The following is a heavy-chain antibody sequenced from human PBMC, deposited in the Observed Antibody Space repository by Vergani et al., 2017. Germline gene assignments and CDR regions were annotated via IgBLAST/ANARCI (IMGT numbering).Heavy chain of an antibody. CDR2: IYYSGST. J-gene: IGHJ5*02. D-gene: IGHD2-15*01. V-gene: IGHV4-31*03. Sequence: QVQLQESAPGLVKPSQTLSLTCTVSGGSISSGGYYWSWIRQHPGKGLEWIGYIYYSGSTYYNPSLKSRVTISVDTSKNQFSLKLSSVTAADTAVYYCARWVLCSGGSCYYNWFDPWGQGTLVTVSS. CDR1: GGSISSGGYY. CDR3: ARWVLCSGGSCYYNWFDP.